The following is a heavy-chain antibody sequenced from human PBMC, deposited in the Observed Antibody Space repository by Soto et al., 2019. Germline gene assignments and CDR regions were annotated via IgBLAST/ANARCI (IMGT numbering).Heavy chain of an antibody. D-gene: IGHD3-3*01. Sequence: ASVKVSCKVSGYTHTELSMHWVRQAPGKGLEWMGGFDPEDGETIYAQKFQGRVTMTEDTSTDTAYMELSSLRSEDTAVYYCATDRSITIFGVVNVGWFDPWGQGTLVTVSS. CDR2: FDPEDGET. J-gene: IGHJ5*02. CDR1: GYTHTELS. CDR3: ATDRSITIFGVVNVGWFDP. V-gene: IGHV1-24*01.